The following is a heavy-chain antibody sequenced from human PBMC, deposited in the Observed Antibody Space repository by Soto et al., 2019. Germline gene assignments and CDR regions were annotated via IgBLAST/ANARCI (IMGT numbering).Heavy chain of an antibody. J-gene: IGHJ6*02. Sequence: QVQLVQSGAEVKKPGSSVKVSCKASGGTFSSYAISWVRQAPGQGLEWMGGIIPIFGTANYAQKFQGRDTITADESTSTAYMELSSLRSEDTAVYYCASGVDTAKVTIGYYYYRMDVWGQGTTVTVSS. D-gene: IGHD5-18*01. V-gene: IGHV1-69*12. CDR1: GGTFSSYA. CDR3: ASGVDTAKVTIGYYYYRMDV. CDR2: IIPIFGTA.